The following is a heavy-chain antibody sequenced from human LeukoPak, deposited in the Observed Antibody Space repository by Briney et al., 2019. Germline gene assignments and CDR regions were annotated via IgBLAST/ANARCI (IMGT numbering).Heavy chain of an antibody. CDR2: IKQDGSEK. CDR3: ARVRTKLLWFGNFDY. Sequence: GGSLRLSCAASGFTFSSYWMSWVRQAPGKGLEWVANIKQDGSEKYYVDSVKGRFTISRDNAKNSLYLQMNSLRAEDTAVYYCARVRTKLLWFGNFDYWGQGTLVTVSS. V-gene: IGHV3-7*01. CDR1: GFTFSSYW. J-gene: IGHJ4*02. D-gene: IGHD3-10*01.